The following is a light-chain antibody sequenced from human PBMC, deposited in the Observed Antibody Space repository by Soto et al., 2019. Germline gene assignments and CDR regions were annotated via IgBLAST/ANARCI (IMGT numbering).Light chain of an antibody. CDR2: AAS. J-gene: IGKJ2*01. Sequence: DIPITQSPPSLSASVWGRVTITFRESQSISKYVNWFQQNPGKAPKLLIYAASSLQSGVPSRFSGSGSGTDFTLTISSLQPEDFATYYCQQSYITPYTFGQGTKVDIK. V-gene: IGKV1-39*01. CDR1: QSISKY. CDR3: QQSYITPYT.